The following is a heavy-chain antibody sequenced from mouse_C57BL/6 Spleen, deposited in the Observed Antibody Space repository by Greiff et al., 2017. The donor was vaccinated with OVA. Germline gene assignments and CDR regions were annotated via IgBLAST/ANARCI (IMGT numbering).Heavy chain of an antibody. CDR2: ISNGGGST. J-gene: IGHJ2*01. D-gene: IGHD1-1*01. CDR3: ARHTGYFDY. CDR1: GFTFSDYY. V-gene: IGHV5-12*01. Sequence: EVKLVESGGGLVQPGGSLKLSCAASGFTFSDYYMYWVRQTPEKRLEWVAYISNGGGSTYYPDTVKGRFTISRDNAKNTLYLQMSRLKSEDTAMYYCARHTGYFDYWGQGTTLTVSS.